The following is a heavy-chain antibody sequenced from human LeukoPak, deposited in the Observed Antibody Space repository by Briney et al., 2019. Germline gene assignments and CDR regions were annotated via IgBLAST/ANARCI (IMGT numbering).Heavy chain of an antibody. CDR2: IYHSGST. CDR1: GGSFSGYY. V-gene: IGHV4-34*01. Sequence: SETLSLTCAVYGGSFSGYYWSWIRQPPGKGLEWIGSIYHSGSTYYNPSLKSRVTISVDTSKNQFSLKLSSVTAADTAVYYCARVARTYYYDTAPGWGQGTLVTVSS. CDR3: ARVARTYYYDTAPG. J-gene: IGHJ4*02. D-gene: IGHD3-22*01.